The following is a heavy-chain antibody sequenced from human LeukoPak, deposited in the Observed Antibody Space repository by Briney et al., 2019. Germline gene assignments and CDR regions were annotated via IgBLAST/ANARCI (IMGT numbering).Heavy chain of an antibody. CDR2: ISGSGGST. CDR3: AKGFYGDYVLDYYYYMDV. J-gene: IGHJ6*03. V-gene: IGHV3-23*01. D-gene: IGHD4-17*01. Sequence: GGSLRLSCAASGFTFSSYAMSWVRQAPGKGLEWVSAISGSGGSTYYADSVKGRFTISRDNSKNTLYLQMNSLRVEDTAVYYCAKGFYGDYVLDYYYYMDVWGKGTTVTVS. CDR1: GFTFSSYA.